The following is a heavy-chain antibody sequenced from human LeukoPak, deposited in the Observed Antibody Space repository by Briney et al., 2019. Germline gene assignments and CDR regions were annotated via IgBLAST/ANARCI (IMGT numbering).Heavy chain of an antibody. V-gene: IGHV4-38-2*01. D-gene: IGHD2-21*01. J-gene: IGHJ6*03. CDR1: GYSISSGYY. CDR2: IYHSGST. CDR3: ARLICGGDCYLTLYYYYYMDV. Sequence: KPSETLSLTCAVSGYSISSGYYWGWIRQPPGKGLEWIGSIYHSGSTYYNPSLKSRVTISVDTSKNHFSLKLRSVTAADTAVYYCARLICGGDCYLTLYYYYYMDVWGKGTTVTVSS.